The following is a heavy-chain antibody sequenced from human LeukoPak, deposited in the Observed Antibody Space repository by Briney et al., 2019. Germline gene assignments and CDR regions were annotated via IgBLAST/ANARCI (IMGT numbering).Heavy chain of an antibody. Sequence: SETLSLTCTVSGGSISSSSYYWGWIRQPPGKGLEWIGSIYYSGSTYYNPSLKSRVTISVDTSKNQFSLKLSSVTAADTAVYYCARDTTILRYYYDSSGSPGLFDYWGQGTLVTVSS. CDR1: GGSISSSSYY. CDR2: IYYSGST. J-gene: IGHJ4*02. CDR3: ARDTTILRYYYDSSGSPGLFDY. V-gene: IGHV4-39*07. D-gene: IGHD3-22*01.